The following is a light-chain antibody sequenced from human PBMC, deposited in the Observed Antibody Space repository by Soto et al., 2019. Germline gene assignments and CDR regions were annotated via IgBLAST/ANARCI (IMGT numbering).Light chain of an antibody. CDR1: QSVSTY. V-gene: IGKV1-39*01. CDR2: AAS. J-gene: IGKJ5*01. Sequence: DIQTTQSPGSLSASVGEGVTITCRTSQSVSTYLNWYQKKLGKAPNLLIYAASTLRSGVPSRFSGSGSGTDFTLTISSLQVEDSATYYCQQSYSTPGTFGQGTRLEIK. CDR3: QQSYSTPGT.